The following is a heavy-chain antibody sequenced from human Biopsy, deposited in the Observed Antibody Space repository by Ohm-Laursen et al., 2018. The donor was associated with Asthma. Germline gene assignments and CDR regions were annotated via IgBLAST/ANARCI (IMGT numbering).Heavy chain of an antibody. Sequence: SSVKVSCKSLGGTFNTYVIGWVRQAPGQGLEWMGGINSVFGTTTYPQKFQDRVTITAYDSTSTVYMELSSLRSGDTAVYYCARKAGSCISRTCYSLDFWGQGTLVTVSS. CDR3: ARKAGSCISRTCYSLDF. J-gene: IGHJ4*02. D-gene: IGHD2-2*01. CDR1: GGTFNTYV. V-gene: IGHV1-69*01. CDR2: INSVFGTT.